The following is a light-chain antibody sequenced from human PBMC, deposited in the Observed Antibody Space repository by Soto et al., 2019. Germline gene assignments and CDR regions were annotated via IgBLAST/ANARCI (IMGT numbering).Light chain of an antibody. V-gene: IGLV6-57*01. CDR3: QSFDSSDQV. J-gene: IGLJ3*02. Sequence: NFMLTQPHSVSESPGKTVTISSTRTMASIASNYVQGNQQPQASSPTPVIYEDIQNPPGVPDRFSGSIDSSSNSASLTISGLKTEDEADYYCQSFDSSDQVFGGGTQLTVL. CDR2: EDI. CDR1: MASIASNY.